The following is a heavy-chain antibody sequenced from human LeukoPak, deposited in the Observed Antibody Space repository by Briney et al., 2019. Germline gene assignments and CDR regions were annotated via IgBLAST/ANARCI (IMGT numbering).Heavy chain of an antibody. CDR2: INPNSGGT. D-gene: IGHD2-2*02. J-gene: IGHJ4*02. CDR3: ARVVASDCSSTSCYTLDY. Sequence: ASVKVSCKASGYTFTGYYMHWVRQAPGQGLEWMGWINPNSGGTNYAQKFQGWVTMTRDTSISTAYMELSRLRSDDTAVYYCARVVASDCSSTSCYTLDYWGQGTLVTVSS. CDR1: GYTFTGYY. V-gene: IGHV1-2*04.